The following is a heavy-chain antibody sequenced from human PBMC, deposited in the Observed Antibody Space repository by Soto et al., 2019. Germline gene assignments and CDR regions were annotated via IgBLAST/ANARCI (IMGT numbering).Heavy chain of an antibody. J-gene: IGHJ5*02. CDR1: GDSISSGSYF. CDR3: ARIEYNTNWFDP. V-gene: IGHV4-61*05. D-gene: IGHD1-20*01. CDR2: IFYRGST. Sequence: PSETLSLTCTVSGDSISSGSYFWSWIRQPPGKGLEWIGYIFYRGSTNYNPSLKSRVTISVDKSKNQFSLKLRSVTAADTAVYYCARIEYNTNWFDPWGQGTLVTVSS.